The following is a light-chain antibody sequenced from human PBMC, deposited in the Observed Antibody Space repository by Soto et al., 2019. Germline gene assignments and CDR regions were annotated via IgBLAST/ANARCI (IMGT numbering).Light chain of an antibody. Sequence: EIVLTQSPDTLSLSPGGRVTLSCRASQSVSRCYLAWYQRKPGQAPSLLIYGASSRATGIPDRFSGSGSGTDLILTISRLEPEDFAVFYCQQYGSTPGTFGQATTVEIK. CDR2: GAS. J-gene: IGKJ1*01. CDR3: QQYGSTPGT. CDR1: QSVSRCY. V-gene: IGKV3-20*01.